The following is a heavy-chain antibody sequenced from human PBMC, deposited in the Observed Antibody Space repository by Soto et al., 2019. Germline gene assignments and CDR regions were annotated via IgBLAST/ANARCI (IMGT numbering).Heavy chain of an antibody. V-gene: IGHV4-34*01. Sequence: SETLSLTCAVYGGSFSGYYWSWIRQPPGKGLEWIGEINHSGSTNYNPSLKSRVTISLEASKNQFSLRLSSVTAAGTAVYYCARLGKDYQSLDPWGPGTLVTVSS. CDR3: ARLGKDYQSLDP. CDR2: INHSGST. J-gene: IGHJ5*02. D-gene: IGHD2-2*01. CDR1: GGSFSGYY.